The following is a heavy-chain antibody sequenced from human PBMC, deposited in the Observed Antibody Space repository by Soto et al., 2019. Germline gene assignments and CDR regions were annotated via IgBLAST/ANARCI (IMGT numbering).Heavy chain of an antibody. J-gene: IGHJ4*02. CDR3: AKDHRAMVRGVIMSVHFDY. CDR2: ISYDGSNK. CDR1: GFTFSSYG. D-gene: IGHD3-10*01. Sequence: QVQLVESGGGVVQPGRSLRLSCAASGFTFSSYGMHWVRQAPGKGLEWVAVISYDGSNKYYADSVKGRFTISRDNSKNTLYLKMNSLRAEDTAVYYCAKDHRAMVRGVIMSVHFDYLGQGTLVTVSS. V-gene: IGHV3-30*18.